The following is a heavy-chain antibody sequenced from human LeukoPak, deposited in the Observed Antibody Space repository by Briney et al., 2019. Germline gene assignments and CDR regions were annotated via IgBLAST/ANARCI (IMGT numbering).Heavy chain of an antibody. Sequence: GASVRVSCKASGYTFTSYDINWVRQATGQGLEWMGWMNPNSGNTGYAQKFQGRVTITRNTSISTAYMELSSLRSEDTAVYYCARTYTKYSSSWGPRYYYMDVWGKGTTVTVSS. CDR2: MNPNSGNT. J-gene: IGHJ6*03. D-gene: IGHD6-6*01. CDR1: GYTFTSYD. CDR3: ARTYTKYSSSWGPRYYYMDV. V-gene: IGHV1-8*03.